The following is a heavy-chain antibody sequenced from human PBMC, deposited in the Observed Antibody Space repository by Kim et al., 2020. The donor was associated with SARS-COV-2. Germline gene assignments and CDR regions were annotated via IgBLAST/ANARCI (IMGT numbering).Heavy chain of an antibody. J-gene: IGHJ4*02. Sequence: ADSVKGRFTISRDNAKNSLYLEMNSPGAEETALYYWAKDRDDFWSGYFDYWGQGTLVTVSS. V-gene: IGHV3-9*01. D-gene: IGHD3-3*01. CDR3: AKDRDDFWSGYFDY.